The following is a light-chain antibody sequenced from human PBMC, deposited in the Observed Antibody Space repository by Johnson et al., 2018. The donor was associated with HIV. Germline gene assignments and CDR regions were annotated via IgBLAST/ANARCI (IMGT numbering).Light chain of an antibody. Sequence: QPVLTQPPSVSAAPGQKVTISCSGSTSNIGNNYVSWYQQLPGTAPRLLIYENDKRPSGIPDRFSASKSGTSATLGITGLQTGDEADYYCGTWDSSLSGVFGTGTKVTVL. CDR2: END. J-gene: IGLJ1*01. CDR1: TSNIGNNY. V-gene: IGLV1-51*02. CDR3: GTWDSSLSGV.